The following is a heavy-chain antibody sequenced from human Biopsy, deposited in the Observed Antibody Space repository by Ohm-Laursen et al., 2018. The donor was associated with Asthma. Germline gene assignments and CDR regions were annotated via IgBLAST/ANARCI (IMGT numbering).Heavy chain of an antibody. CDR2: IWYDGRKK. Sequence: SLRLSCAASGITFSTYGMRWVRQAPGKGLEWVSFIWYDGRKKTYADSVKGRFTIPRDNSKNTLYLQMNSLRAEDTAVYYCARKIAARGGMGVWGQGTTVTVSS. CDR3: ARKIAARGGMGV. D-gene: IGHD6-6*01. CDR1: GITFSTYG. J-gene: IGHJ6*02. V-gene: IGHV3-33*01.